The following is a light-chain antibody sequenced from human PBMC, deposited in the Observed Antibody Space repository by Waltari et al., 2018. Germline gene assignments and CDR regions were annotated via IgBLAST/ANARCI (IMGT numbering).Light chain of an antibody. CDR3: QQYNNWRT. CDR2: GAS. CDR1: QSGSSN. J-gene: IGKJ1*01. V-gene: IGKV3-15*01. Sequence: EIVMTQSPATLSLFPGERTTLSCRASQSGSSNLAWYQRKPGQAPRLLNYGASTGATGIPARFSGSGSGTEFTLTISSLQSEDFAVYYCQQYNNWRTFGQGTKVEIK.